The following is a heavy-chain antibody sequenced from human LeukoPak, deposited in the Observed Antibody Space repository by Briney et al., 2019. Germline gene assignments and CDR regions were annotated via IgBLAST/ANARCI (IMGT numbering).Heavy chain of an antibody. CDR1: GYTFTSYY. J-gene: IGHJ6*03. CDR3: ARGASIAARQYYYYYCMDV. CDR2: INPSGGST. D-gene: IGHD6-6*01. V-gene: IGHV1-46*01. Sequence: ASVKVSCKASGYTFTSYYMHWVRQAPGQGLEWMGIINPSGGSTSYAQKFQGRVTMTRDMSTSTVYMELSSLRSEDTAVYYCARGASIAARQYYYYYCMDVWGKGTTVTVSS.